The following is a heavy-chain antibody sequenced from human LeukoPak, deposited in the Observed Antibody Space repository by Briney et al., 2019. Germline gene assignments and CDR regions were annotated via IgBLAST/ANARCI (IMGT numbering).Heavy chain of an antibody. Sequence: GASVKVSCKASGCTFTSYVLHWVRQAPGQRPEWMGCINAGNGNTKYSQEFQGRVTITRDTSASTVYMELSSLRSGDMAVYYCARGAKFRSYGSGTYYTSLPFDPWGQGTLVTVSS. CDR1: GCTFTSYV. CDR2: INAGNGNT. D-gene: IGHD3-10*01. CDR3: ARGAKFRSYGSGTYYTSLPFDP. V-gene: IGHV1-3*03. J-gene: IGHJ5*02.